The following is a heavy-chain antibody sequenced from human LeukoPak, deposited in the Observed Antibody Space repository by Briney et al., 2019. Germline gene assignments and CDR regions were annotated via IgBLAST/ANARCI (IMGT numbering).Heavy chain of an antibody. D-gene: IGHD2-15*01. CDR2: ISYDGSNK. V-gene: IGHV3-30*18. J-gene: IGHJ4*02. Sequence: GRSLRLSCAASGFTFSSYGMHWVRQAPGKGLEWVAVISYDGSNKYYADFVKGRFTISRDNSKNTLYLQMNSLRAEDTAVYYCAKSYPPLLPFDYWGQGTLVTVSS. CDR1: GFTFSSYG. CDR3: AKSYPPLLPFDY.